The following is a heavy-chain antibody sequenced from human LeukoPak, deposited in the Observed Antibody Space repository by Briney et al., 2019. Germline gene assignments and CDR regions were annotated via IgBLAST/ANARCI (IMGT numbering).Heavy chain of an antibody. CDR3: ARGGSSWTSYFGY. Sequence: PGGSLRLSCEASGFTFSSYSMNWVRQAPGKGLEWVSSISSSSSYIYYADSVKGRFTISRDNAKNSLYLQMNSLRAEDTAVYYCARGGSSWTSYFGYWGQGTLVTVSS. V-gene: IGHV3-21*01. CDR1: GFTFSSYS. CDR2: ISSSSSYI. D-gene: IGHD6-13*01. J-gene: IGHJ4*02.